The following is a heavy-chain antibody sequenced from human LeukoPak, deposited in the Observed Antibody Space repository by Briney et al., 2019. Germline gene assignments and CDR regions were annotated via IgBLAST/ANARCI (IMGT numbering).Heavy chain of an antibody. CDR2: ISAYNGNT. CDR1: GYTFTSYG. D-gene: IGHD2-15*01. Sequence: ASVKVSCKASGYTFTSYGISWVRQAPGQGLEWMGWISAYNGNTNYAQKLQGRVTMTTDTSTSTAYMELRSLRSDDTAVYYCARGHLRERCSGGSCCAQYYFDYWGQGTLVTVSS. CDR3: ARGHLRERCSGGSCCAQYYFDY. J-gene: IGHJ4*02. V-gene: IGHV1-18*01.